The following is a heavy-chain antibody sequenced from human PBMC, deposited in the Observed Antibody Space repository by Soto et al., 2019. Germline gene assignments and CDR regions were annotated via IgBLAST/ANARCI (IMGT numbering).Heavy chain of an antibody. Sequence: QVQLVQSGAEVKKPGASVKVSCKVSGYTLTELSMHWVRQAPGKGLEWMGGFDPEDGETIYAQKFQGRVTMTEDTSTDTAYMELSSLRSEDTAVYYCATHSGYDTSALHYYGMDVWGQGTTVTVSS. J-gene: IGHJ6*02. CDR3: ATHSGYDTSALHYYGMDV. CDR2: FDPEDGET. CDR1: GYTLTELS. D-gene: IGHD5-12*01. V-gene: IGHV1-24*01.